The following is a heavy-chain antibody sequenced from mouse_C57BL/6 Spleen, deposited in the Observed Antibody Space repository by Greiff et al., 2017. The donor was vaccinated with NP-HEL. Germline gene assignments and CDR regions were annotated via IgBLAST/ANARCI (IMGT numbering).Heavy chain of an antibody. CDR1: GYTFTSYG. CDR2: IYPRSGNT. D-gene: IGHD4-1*01. J-gene: IGHJ4*01. CDR3: ARGGGTFYAMDY. V-gene: IGHV1-81*01. Sequence: VKLMESGAELARPGASVKLSCKASGYTFTSYGISWVKQRTGQGLEWIGEIYPRSGNTYYNEKFKGKATLTADKSSSTAYMELRSLTSEDSAVYFCARGGGTFYAMDYWGQGTSVTVSS.